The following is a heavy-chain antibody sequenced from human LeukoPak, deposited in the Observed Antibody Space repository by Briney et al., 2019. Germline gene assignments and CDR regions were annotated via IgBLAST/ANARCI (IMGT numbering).Heavy chain of an antibody. V-gene: IGHV5-51*01. CDR3: ARPGRWYSGSYYSDLWIPPFDY. D-gene: IGHD1-26*01. Sequence: GESLKISCKGSGYSFTSYWIGWVRQMPGKGLAWMGIIYPGDSDTRYSPSFQGQVTISADKSISTAYLQWSSLKASDTAMYYCARPGRWYSGSYYSDLWIPPFDYWGQGTLVTVSS. CDR2: IYPGDSDT. CDR1: GYSFTSYW. J-gene: IGHJ4*02.